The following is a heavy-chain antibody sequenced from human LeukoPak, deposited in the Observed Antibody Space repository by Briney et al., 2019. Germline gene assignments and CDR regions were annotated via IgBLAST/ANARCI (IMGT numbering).Heavy chain of an antibody. CDR1: KNMFTGYF. J-gene: IGHJ6*03. D-gene: IGHD2-2*02. CDR2: INPNSGGT. CDR3: AAQCNDDFCYKRDYMDV. Sequence: EASVKVSCKTSKNMFTGYFMHWVRQAPGQGLEWIGWINPNSGGTLFARRFQGRLTMTRDTSIGATYMELSRLTSDDTALYYCAAQCNDDFCYKRDYMDVWSKGTMVTVSS. V-gene: IGHV1-2*02.